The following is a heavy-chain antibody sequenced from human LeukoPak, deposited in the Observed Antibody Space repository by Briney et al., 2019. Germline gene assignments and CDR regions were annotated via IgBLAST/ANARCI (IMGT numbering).Heavy chain of an antibody. Sequence: ASVKVSCKASGYTLTSYDINWVRQATGQGLEWMGWMNPNSGNTGYAQKFQGRVTMTRNTSISTAYVELSSLRSEDTAVYYCARRLTSHYYGSGSYYDLLYYFDYWGQGTLVTVSS. J-gene: IGHJ4*02. V-gene: IGHV1-8*01. CDR2: MNPNSGNT. D-gene: IGHD3-10*01. CDR1: GYTLTSYD. CDR3: ARRLTSHYYGSGSYYDLLYYFDY.